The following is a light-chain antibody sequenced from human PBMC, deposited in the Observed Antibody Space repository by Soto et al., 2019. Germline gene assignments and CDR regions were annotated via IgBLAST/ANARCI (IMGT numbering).Light chain of an antibody. Sequence: QSALTQPASVSGSPGQSITISCTGASSDVGSYELVSWFQQHPGKAPKLMFYEVSKRPPGVSNRFSGSKSGNTASLTISGLQAEDDADYYCCSYAGRGTYVFGTGIKVTVL. CDR1: SSDVGSYEL. V-gene: IGLV2-23*02. CDR3: CSYAGRGTYV. J-gene: IGLJ1*01. CDR2: EVS.